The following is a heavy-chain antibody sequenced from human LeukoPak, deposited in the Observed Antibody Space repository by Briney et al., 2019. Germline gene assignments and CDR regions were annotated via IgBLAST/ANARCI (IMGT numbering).Heavy chain of an antibody. CDR3: AKGQRVVVPSTRILDV. Sequence: QAGGSLRLSCAASGFTFGRYAMTWVRQAPGRGLEWVSIISDDGGATYYADSVRGRFTFSRDNSKNTLYLQMNTLRAEDTAVYYCAKGQRVVVPSTRILDVWGKGTTVTVSS. D-gene: IGHD2-15*01. CDR2: ISDDGGAT. J-gene: IGHJ6*03. CDR1: GFTFGRYA. V-gene: IGHV3-23*01.